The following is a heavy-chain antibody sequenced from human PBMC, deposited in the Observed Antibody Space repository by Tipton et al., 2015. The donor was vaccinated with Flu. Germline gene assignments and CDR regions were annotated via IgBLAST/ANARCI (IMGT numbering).Heavy chain of an antibody. V-gene: IGHV4-39*07. Sequence: GLVKPSETLSLTCGVSGDSIRSSNYYWGWIRQPPGKGLEWIGNTFHSGNTYLNPSLKSRVTMSIDTSKNQFSLNMRSVTAADMAVYYCARRDYSNYVSDPKSWFDPWGQGTLVAVSS. J-gene: IGHJ5*02. CDR3: ARRDYSNYVSDPKSWFDP. D-gene: IGHD4-11*01. CDR2: TFHSGNT. CDR1: GDSIRSSNYY.